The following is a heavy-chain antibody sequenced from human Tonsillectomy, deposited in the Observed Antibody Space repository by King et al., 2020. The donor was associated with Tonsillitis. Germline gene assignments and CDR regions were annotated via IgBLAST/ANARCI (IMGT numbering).Heavy chain of an antibody. J-gene: IGHJ5*02. CDR2: IRPYNGNT. Sequence: DQLVQSGAEVTRPGASVKVSCKASGYTFTSYGISWVRQAPGQGLEWMGWIRPYNGNTDYANEFQGRVTMTTDKSTSTAYMELRSLRSDDTAVYYCARDRSRDYDFWTAGFDPWGQGTLVTVSS. D-gene: IGHD3-3*01. CDR1: GYTFTSYG. CDR3: ARDRSRDYDFWTAGFDP. V-gene: IGHV1-18*01.